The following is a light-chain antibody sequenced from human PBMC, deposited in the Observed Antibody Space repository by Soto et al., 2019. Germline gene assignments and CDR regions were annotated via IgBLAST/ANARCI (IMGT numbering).Light chain of an antibody. CDR1: QTVRNN. J-gene: IGKJ5*01. CDR3: RQHNNCSPIT. Sequence: EIVFTQSPCTLSLSPGERATLSCRASQTVRNNYLAWYQQKPGQAPRLLIYGASSRATGIPARFSGSGSGTKFTLTTSSLLAEDFAVFYCRQHNNCSPITFGQGTRLEIK. CDR2: GAS. V-gene: IGKV3D-15*01.